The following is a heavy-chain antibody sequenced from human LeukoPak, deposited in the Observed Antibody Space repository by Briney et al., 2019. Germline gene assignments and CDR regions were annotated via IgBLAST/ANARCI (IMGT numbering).Heavy chain of an antibody. CDR3: ANKLLPFDY. Sequence: GGSLRLSCAASGFTFSNSAMSWVRQAPGKGLEWVSTLSGSGITTYYADSVKGRFTISRDNSKNTLYLQMNSLRAEDTAVYYCANKLLPFDYWGQGTLVTVSS. D-gene: IGHD4-23*01. J-gene: IGHJ4*02. CDR2: LSGSGITT. CDR1: GFTFSNSA. V-gene: IGHV3-23*01.